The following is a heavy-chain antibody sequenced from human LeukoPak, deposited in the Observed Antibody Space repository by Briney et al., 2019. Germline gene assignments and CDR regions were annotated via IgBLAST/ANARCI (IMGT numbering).Heavy chain of an antibody. J-gene: IGHJ4*02. CDR3: ARDQGQQLVNYFDY. V-gene: IGHV3-30*04. Sequence: GGSLRLSCAASGFTFSSYAMHWVRQAPGKGLERVAVISYDGSNKYYADSVKGRFTISRDNSKNTLYLQMNSLRAEDTAVYYCARDQGQQLVNYFDYWGQGTLVTVSS. CDR1: GFTFSSYA. CDR2: ISYDGSNK. D-gene: IGHD6-13*01.